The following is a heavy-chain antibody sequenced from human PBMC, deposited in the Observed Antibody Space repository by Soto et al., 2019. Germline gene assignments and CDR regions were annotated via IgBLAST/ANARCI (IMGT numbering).Heavy chain of an antibody. D-gene: IGHD3-3*01. CDR2: IYPGDSDT. V-gene: IGHV5-51*01. J-gene: IGHJ6*02. CDR3: AKDIRSPLRFLDGRYYYGMDV. CDR1: GYSFTSYW. Sequence: LGESLKISCKGSGYSFTSYWIGWVRQMPGKGLEWMGIIYPGDSDTRYSPSFQGQVTISADKSISTAYLQMNSLRAEDTALYYCAKDIRSPLRFLDGRYYYGMDVWGQGTTVTVSS.